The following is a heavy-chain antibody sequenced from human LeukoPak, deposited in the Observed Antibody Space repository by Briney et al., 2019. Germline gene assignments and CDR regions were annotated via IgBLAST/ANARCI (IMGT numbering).Heavy chain of an antibody. V-gene: IGHV4-39*01. D-gene: IGHD5/OR15-5a*01. CDR2: IYYSGST. CDR1: GGSISSSSYY. Sequence: SETLSLTCTVSGGSISSSSYYWGWIRQPPGKGLEWIGSIYYSGSTYYNPSLKSRVTISVDTSKNQFSLKLSSVTAADTPVFFCARAVRLGPFLYYFDYWGQGTLVTVSS. J-gene: IGHJ4*02. CDR3: ARAVRLGPFLYYFDY.